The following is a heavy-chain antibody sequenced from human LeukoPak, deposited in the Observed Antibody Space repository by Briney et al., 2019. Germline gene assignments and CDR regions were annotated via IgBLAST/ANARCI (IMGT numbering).Heavy chain of an antibody. V-gene: IGHV4-59*01. CDR1: GGSISGYY. CDR3: AREGYSSGWYRFDP. J-gene: IGHJ5*02. Sequence: SETLSLTCTVSGGSISGYYWSWIRQPPGKGLEWIGYIYDSGSTTYNPSLKSRVTISVDTSKNQFSLKLSSMTAADTAVYYCAREGYSSGWYRFDPWGQGTLVTVSS. D-gene: IGHD6-19*01. CDR2: IYDSGST.